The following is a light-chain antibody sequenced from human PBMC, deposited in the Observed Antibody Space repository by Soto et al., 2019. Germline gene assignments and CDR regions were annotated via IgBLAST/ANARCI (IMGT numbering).Light chain of an antibody. CDR1: SSNIGTGYD. Sequence: QSVLTQPPSVSGAPGQRVTISCTGSSSNIGTGYDVHWYQQLPGTAPKLLIYGNSNRPSGFPDRFSGSKSGTSASLAITGLQAEDEADYYCQSFDSSRFDVFGTGTKVTVL. CDR3: QSFDSSRFDV. V-gene: IGLV1-40*01. CDR2: GNS. J-gene: IGLJ1*01.